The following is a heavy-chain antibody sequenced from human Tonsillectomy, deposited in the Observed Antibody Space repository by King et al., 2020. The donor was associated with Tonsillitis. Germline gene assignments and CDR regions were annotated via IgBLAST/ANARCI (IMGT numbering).Heavy chain of an antibody. Sequence: VQLVESGAEVKKPGESLRISCKGSGYSFTSYWISWVRQMPGKGLEWMGRIDPSDSYTNYSPSFQGHVTISTDKSISTAYLQWSSLKASDTAIYYCASARDTTMIKGWGQGTLVTVSS. V-gene: IGHV5-10-1*03. CDR3: ASARDTTMIKG. CDR1: GYSFTSYW. CDR2: IDPSDSYT. J-gene: IGHJ4*02. D-gene: IGHD5-18*01.